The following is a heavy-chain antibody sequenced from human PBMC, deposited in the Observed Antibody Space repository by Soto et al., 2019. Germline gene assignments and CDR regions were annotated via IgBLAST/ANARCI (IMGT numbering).Heavy chain of an antibody. Sequence: GGSLRLSCAASGFTFSSYAMSWVRQAPGKGLEWVSAISGSGGSTYYADSVKGRFTISRDNSKNTLYLQMNSLRAEDTAVYYCAKDQEWLTRSAAFDYWGQGTLVTVSS. CDR3: AKDQEWLTRSAAFDY. CDR1: GFTFSSYA. D-gene: IGHD3-3*01. CDR2: ISGSGGST. J-gene: IGHJ4*02. V-gene: IGHV3-23*01.